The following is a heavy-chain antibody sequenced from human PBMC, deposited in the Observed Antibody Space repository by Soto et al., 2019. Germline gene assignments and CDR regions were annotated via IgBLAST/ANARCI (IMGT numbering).Heavy chain of an antibody. J-gene: IGHJ4*02. Sequence: EVQLVESGGGLVQPGRSLRLSCAASGFTFDDYAMHWVRQAPGKGLEWVSGISWNSGSIGYADSVKGRFTISRDNAKNSLYLQMNSLRAEDTALYYCAKGRVYCISTSCVASFDYWGQGTLVTVSS. CDR3: AKGRVYCISTSCVASFDY. D-gene: IGHD2-2*01. CDR2: ISWNSGSI. V-gene: IGHV3-9*01. CDR1: GFTFDDYA.